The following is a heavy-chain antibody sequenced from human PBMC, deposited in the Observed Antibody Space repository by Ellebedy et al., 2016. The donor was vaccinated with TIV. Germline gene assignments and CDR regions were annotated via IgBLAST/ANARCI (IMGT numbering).Heavy chain of an antibody. CDR2: ISYDGSNK. D-gene: IGHD5-18*01. Sequence: PGGSLRLSCAASGFTFSRSGMHWVRQAPGKGLEWVAVISYDGSNKYYADSVKGRFTISRDNSKNTLYLQMNSLRAEDTAVYYWARDPYNYGYFDYWGQGTLVTVSS. CDR1: GFTFSRSG. V-gene: IGHV3-30*03. CDR3: ARDPYNYGYFDY. J-gene: IGHJ4*02.